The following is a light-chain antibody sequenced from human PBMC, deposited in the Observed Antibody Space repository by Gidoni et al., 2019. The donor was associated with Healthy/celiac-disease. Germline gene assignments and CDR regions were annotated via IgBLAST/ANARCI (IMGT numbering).Light chain of an antibody. CDR2: GNS. CDR3: QSYDSSLSGVV. J-gene: IGLJ2*01. V-gene: IGLV1-40*01. CDR1: SSNIGAGYD. Sequence: QSVLTQPPSVSGAPGQRVPISCTGSSSNIGAGYDVHWYQQLPGTAPKLLIYGNSNRPSGAPDRVSGSKSGTSASLAITGLQAEDEADYYCQSYDSSLSGVVFGGGTKLTVL.